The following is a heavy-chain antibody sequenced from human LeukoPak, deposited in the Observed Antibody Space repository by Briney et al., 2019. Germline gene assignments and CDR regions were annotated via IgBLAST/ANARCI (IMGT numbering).Heavy chain of an antibody. Sequence: SVKVSCKASGGTFSSYAISWVRQAPGQGLEWMGGIIPIFGTANYAQKFQGRVTSTADKSTSTAYMELSSLSSEDTAVYYCARDGDYDSSGYYYDYWGQGTLVTVSS. CDR1: GGTFSSYA. D-gene: IGHD3-22*01. V-gene: IGHV1-69*06. CDR2: IIPIFGTA. J-gene: IGHJ4*02. CDR3: ARDGDYDSSGYYYDY.